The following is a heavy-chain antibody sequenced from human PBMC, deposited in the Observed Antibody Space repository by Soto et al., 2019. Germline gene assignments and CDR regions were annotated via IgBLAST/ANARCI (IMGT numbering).Heavy chain of an antibody. CDR1: GYSVSSSDYY. CDR3: APLSVSLSGPYGIHV. J-gene: IGHJ6*02. D-gene: IGHD2-15*01. CDR2: MLYSGLT. V-gene: IGHV4-39*01. Sequence: SETLSLTRSVSGYSVSSSDYYWAWIRQPPGKGLEWIGSMLYSGLTYYNPSLKSRVTLSVDTSKNQFSVRLNSVTASATAVYYGAPLSVSLSGPYGIHVWGQGTTVTVSS.